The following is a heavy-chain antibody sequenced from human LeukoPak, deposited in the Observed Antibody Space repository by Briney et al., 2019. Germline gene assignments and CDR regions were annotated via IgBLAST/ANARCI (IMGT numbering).Heavy chain of an antibody. J-gene: IGHJ4*02. CDR2: SGTAGDT. Sequence: GGSLRLSCAASGFTFSSSAMNWVRQAPGKGLEWVSASGTAGDTYYADSVKGRFTISRDDSKNTLFPQMTSLRAEDTAVYYCAKKTPGTHPFDSWGQGTLVTVSP. V-gene: IGHV3-23*01. CDR3: AKKTPGTHPFDS. D-gene: IGHD6-13*01. CDR1: GFTFSSSA.